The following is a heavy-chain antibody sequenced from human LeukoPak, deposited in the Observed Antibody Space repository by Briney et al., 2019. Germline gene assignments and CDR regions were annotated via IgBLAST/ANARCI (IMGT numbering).Heavy chain of an antibody. V-gene: IGHV3-21*03. CDR2: ITSDSSNI. CDR3: AKSRSGSANWALQIFDN. J-gene: IGHJ4*02. CDR1: EFVFSNHA. Sequence: GGSLRLSCVASEFVFSNHAMIWVRQAPGKGLEWISSITSDSSNIFYANSVRGRFTISRDNANNALHLQMNSLRAEDTAVYFCAKSRSGSANWALQIFDNWGQGTLVTVSS. D-gene: IGHD1-1*01.